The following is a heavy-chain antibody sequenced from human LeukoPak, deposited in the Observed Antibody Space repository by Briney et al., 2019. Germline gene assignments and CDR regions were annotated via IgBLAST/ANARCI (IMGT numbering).Heavy chain of an antibody. D-gene: IGHD3-3*01. J-gene: IGHJ4*02. Sequence: GGSLRLSCAASGFTFSSYAMSWVRQAPGKGLEWVANIKQDGSEKYYVDSVKGRFTISKDNAKNSLYLQMNSLRAEDTAVYYCARDSADFWSGHCGYWGQGTLVTVSS. CDR2: IKQDGSEK. V-gene: IGHV3-7*01. CDR3: ARDSADFWSGHCGY. CDR1: GFTFSSYA.